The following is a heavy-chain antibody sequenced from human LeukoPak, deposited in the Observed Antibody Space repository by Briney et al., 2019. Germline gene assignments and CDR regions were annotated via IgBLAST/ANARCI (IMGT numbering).Heavy chain of an antibody. J-gene: IGHJ4*02. CDR3: AKRGPGPVAGSYDY. CDR1: GFTFSDYA. Sequence: AGSLRLSCVASGFTFSDYAMNWVRQTPGKGLEWISALGARGDTFYADSVKGRFTISRDNSNNAAHLQMNSLRPDDTAIYYCAKRGPGPVAGSYDYWGQGTLVTVSS. D-gene: IGHD6-19*01. V-gene: IGHV3-23*01. CDR2: LGARGDT.